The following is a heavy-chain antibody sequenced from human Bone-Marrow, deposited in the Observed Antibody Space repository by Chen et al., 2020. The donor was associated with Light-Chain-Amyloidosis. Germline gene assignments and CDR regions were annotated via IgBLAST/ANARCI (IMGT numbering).Heavy chain of an antibody. V-gene: IGHV5-51*01. CDR1: GYTFPNYW. D-gene: IGHD5-12*01. CDR3: ARRRDGYNFDY. J-gene: IGHJ4*02. Sequence: EVQLEQSGPQVTKPGESLKIPCKSPGYTFPNYWIGWVRQMPGKGLEWMGVIYPDDSDARYSPSFEGQVTISADKSITTADLQWRSLKASDTAMYYCARRRDGYNFDYWGQGTLVTVSS. CDR2: IYPDDSDA.